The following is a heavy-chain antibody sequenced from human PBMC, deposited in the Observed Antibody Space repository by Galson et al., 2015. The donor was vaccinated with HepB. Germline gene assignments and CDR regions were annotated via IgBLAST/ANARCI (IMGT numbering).Heavy chain of an antibody. CDR3: ARAPSKVYFDS. D-gene: IGHD4-11*01. Sequence: ETLSLTCAVTGGSISHYYWSWIRQPAGKGLEWIGRIYSSGKANYSPSFRSRVTISLETSNNQFSLKLNFVTAADTAMYYCARAPSKVYFDSWGQGLLVTVAS. CDR2: IYSSGKA. CDR1: GGSISHYY. V-gene: IGHV4-4*07. J-gene: IGHJ4*02.